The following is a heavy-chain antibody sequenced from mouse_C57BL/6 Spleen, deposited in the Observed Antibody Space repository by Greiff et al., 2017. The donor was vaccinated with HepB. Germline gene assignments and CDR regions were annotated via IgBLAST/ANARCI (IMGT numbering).Heavy chain of an antibody. Sequence: VQLKEPGPELVKPGASVKMSCKASGYTFTDYNMHWVKQSHGKSLEWIGYINPNNGGTSYNQKFKGKATLTVNKSSSTAYMELRSLTSDDSAVYYCARLYDGYNLWVWGTGTTVTVSS. CDR3: ARLYDGYNLWV. CDR1: GYTFTDYN. CDR2: INPNNGGT. D-gene: IGHD2-3*01. V-gene: IGHV1-22*01. J-gene: IGHJ1*03.